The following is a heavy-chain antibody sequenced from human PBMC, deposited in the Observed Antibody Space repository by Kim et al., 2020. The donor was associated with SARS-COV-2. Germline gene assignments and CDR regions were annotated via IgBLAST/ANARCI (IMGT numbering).Heavy chain of an antibody. Sequence: GGSLRLSCATSGFTFSRHWMSWVRQAPGKGLEWVANIKQDGSEKNYVDSVRGRFTISRDNAKNLLYLQMNSLRAEDTAVYYCARGADWGQGTLVTVSS. J-gene: IGHJ4*02. CDR3: ARGAD. V-gene: IGHV3-7*01. CDR2: IKQDGSEK. CDR1: GFTFSRHW.